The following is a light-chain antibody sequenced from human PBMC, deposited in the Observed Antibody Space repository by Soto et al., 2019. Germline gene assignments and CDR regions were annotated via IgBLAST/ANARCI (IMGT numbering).Light chain of an antibody. V-gene: IGKV1-6*01. CDR2: GAS. CDR1: QDIQNE. CDR3: LQDHNYPRT. J-gene: IGKJ1*01. Sequence: AIQMTQSPSSLSASVGDRVTIAGRASQDIQNELGWYQQKPGKAPKVLIYGASTLQSGVPSRFSGGGSGTDFTLTISSLQPEDFATYYCLQDHNYPRTFGQGTKVEIK.